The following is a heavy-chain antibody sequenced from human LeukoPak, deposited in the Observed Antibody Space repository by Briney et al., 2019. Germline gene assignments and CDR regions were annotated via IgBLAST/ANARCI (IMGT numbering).Heavy chain of an antibody. Sequence: PGGSLRLSCAASGFTFSYYWMSWVRQAPGKGLEWVANLNNEGSEKYYVDSVKGRFTISRDNAKNSLYLQMNSLRVEDTAVYYCARDYYGPGDYWGQGTLVTVSS. CDR1: GFTFSYYW. CDR3: ARDYYGPGDY. J-gene: IGHJ4*02. V-gene: IGHV3-7*01. CDR2: LNNEGSEK. D-gene: IGHD3-10*01.